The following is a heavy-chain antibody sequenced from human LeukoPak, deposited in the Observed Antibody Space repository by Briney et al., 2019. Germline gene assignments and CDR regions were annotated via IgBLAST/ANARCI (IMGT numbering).Heavy chain of an antibody. CDR3: ARGGDGREGRWLRPQGNWFDP. J-gene: IGHJ5*02. V-gene: IGHV4-34*01. CDR2: INHSGST. Sequence: SETLSLTCAVYGGSFSGYYWSWIRQPPGKGLEWIGEINHSGSTNYNPSLKSRVTISVDTSKNQFSLKLSSVTAADTAVYYCARGGDGREGRWLRPQGNWFDPWGQGTLVTVSS. CDR1: GGSFSGYY. D-gene: IGHD5-24*01.